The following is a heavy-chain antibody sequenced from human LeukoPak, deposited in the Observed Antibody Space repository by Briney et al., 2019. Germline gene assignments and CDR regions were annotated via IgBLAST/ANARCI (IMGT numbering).Heavy chain of an antibody. Sequence: GGSLRLSCAASGFTFSSYAMHWVRQAPGKGLEWVAVIPYDGSNKYYADSVKGRFTISRDNSKNTLYLQMNSLRAEDTAVYYCARDPTLYYYDSSGYNDYWGQGTLVTVSS. CDR2: IPYDGSNK. D-gene: IGHD3-22*01. V-gene: IGHV3-30-3*01. CDR3: ARDPTLYYYDSSGYNDY. CDR1: GFTFSSYA. J-gene: IGHJ4*02.